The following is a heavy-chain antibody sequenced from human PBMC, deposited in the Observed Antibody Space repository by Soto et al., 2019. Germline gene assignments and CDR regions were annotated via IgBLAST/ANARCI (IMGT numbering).Heavy chain of an antibody. CDR2: INRDGSTT. V-gene: IGHV3-74*01. CDR1: GFSFSSYW. D-gene: IGHD3-3*01. Sequence: EVQLVESGGGLVQRGGSLRLSCASSGFSFSSYWMHWVRQAPGKGLVWVSRINRDGSTTAYADSVKGRFIISRDNAKNTLYLQMNSLRAEDTAVYYCARDYDFWSSYPSVYFDYWGQGNLVTVSS. J-gene: IGHJ4*02. CDR3: ARDYDFWSSYPSVYFDY.